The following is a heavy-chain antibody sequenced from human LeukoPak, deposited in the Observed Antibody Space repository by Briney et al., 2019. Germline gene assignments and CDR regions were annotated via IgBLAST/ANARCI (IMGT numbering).Heavy chain of an antibody. CDR3: AVDYGSGSYYNPLDY. Sequence: SVKVSCKASGYTFTSYGISWVRQAPGQGLEWMGWISAYNGNTNYAQKLQGRVTMTTDTSTSTAYMELRSLRSDDSAVYYCAVDYGSGSYYNPLDYWGQGTLVTVSS. J-gene: IGHJ4*02. CDR1: GYTFTSYG. CDR2: ISAYNGNT. V-gene: IGHV1-18*01. D-gene: IGHD3-10*01.